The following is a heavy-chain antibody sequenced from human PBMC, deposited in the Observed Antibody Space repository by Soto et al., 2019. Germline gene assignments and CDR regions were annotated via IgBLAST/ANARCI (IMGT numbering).Heavy chain of an antibody. CDR2: IIPIIGTP. CDR1: GGTFRNHV. J-gene: IGHJ4*02. Sequence: SVKVSCKASGGTFRNHVFNWVRQAPGHGLEWMGGIIPIIGTPNYAQKFQGRVTITADASTNTVYLEVSSLRSQDTAVYYCARDLEFRDGNISHLDYWGQGTLVTVSS. CDR3: ARDLEFRDGNISHLDY. V-gene: IGHV1-69*13. D-gene: IGHD3-10*01.